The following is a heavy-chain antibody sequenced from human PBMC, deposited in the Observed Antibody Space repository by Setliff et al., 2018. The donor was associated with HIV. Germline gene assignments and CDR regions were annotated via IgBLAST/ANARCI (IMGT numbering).Heavy chain of an antibody. Sequence: GGSLRLSCAASGFTFSNYAMSWVRQAPGEGLEWVSSITSSSTYIYYADSVKGRFTISRDNAKNSLYLQMNSLRAEDTAVYYCAGVWEGWFHYYYYYYMDVWGKGTTVTVSS. CDR2: ITSSSTYI. CDR1: GFTFSNYA. CDR3: AGVWEGWFHYYYYYYMDV. J-gene: IGHJ6*03. D-gene: IGHD6-19*01. V-gene: IGHV3-21*01.